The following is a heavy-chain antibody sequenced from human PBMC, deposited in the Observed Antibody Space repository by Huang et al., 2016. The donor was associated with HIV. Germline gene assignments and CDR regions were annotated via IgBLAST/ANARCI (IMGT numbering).Heavy chain of an antibody. CDR2: IRQDGSEK. CDR3: ATKADAMDV. CDR1: TVTFSAYW. Sequence: LVESGGGLVRQGGSLRLSCAGSTVTFSAYWMTWVRQAPGQGLEWVDSIRQDGSEKHYVDSVEGRFNISRDNGKKLLFLEMRSLGVDDTAVYFCATKADAMDVWGQGTTVIVSS. D-gene: IGHD2-8*01. V-gene: IGHV3-7*01. J-gene: IGHJ6*02.